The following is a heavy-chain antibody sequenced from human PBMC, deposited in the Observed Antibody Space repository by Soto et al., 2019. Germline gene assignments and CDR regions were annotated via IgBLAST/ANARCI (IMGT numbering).Heavy chain of an antibody. J-gene: IGHJ6*02. CDR3: ARLPAAIGYYYYYYGMDV. CDR1: GGSFSGYY. D-gene: IGHD2-2*01. CDR2: INHSGST. V-gene: IGHV4-34*01. Sequence: SETLSLTCAVYGGSFSGYYWSWIRQPPGKGLEWIGEINHSGSTNYNPSLKSRVTISVDTSKNQFSLKLSSVTAADTAVYYCARLPAAIGYYYYYYGMDVWGQGTTVTVSS.